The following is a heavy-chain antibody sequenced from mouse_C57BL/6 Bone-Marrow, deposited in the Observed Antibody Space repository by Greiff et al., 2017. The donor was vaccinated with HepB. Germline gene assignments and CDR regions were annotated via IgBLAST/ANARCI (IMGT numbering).Heavy chain of an antibody. Sequence: VKLMESGPGLVQPSQSLSITCTVSGFSLTSYGVHWVRQSPGKGLEWLGVIWKGGSTDYNAAFMSRLSITKDNSKSQVFFKMNSLQADDTAIYYCAKKKSPWYFDVWGTGTTVTVSS. CDR1: GFSLTSYG. V-gene: IGHV2-5*01. CDR3: AKKKSPWYFDV. J-gene: IGHJ1*03. CDR2: IWKGGST.